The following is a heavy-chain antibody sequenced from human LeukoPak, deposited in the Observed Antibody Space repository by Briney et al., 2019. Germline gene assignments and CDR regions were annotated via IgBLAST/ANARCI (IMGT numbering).Heavy chain of an antibody. CDR2: THYSGSP. V-gene: IGHV4-59*01. CDR3: AGESAKYSNYRCFDP. D-gene: IGHD4-11*01. CDR1: GGSISSYY. J-gene: IGHJ5*02. Sequence: SETLSLTCTVSGGSISSYYWSWIRQPPGKGLEWIGYTHYSGSPNYNPSLTSRVTISVDTSKNQFSLKLSSVTAADTAVYYCAGESAKYSNYRCFDPWGQGTLVTVSS.